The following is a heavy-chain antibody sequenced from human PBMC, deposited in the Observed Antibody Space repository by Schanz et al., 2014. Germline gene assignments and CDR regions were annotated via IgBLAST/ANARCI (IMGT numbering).Heavy chain of an antibody. J-gene: IGHJ6*02. CDR1: GFNFANHA. CDR2: ISSDGSKK. V-gene: IGHV3-30*03. D-gene: IGHD3-10*01. Sequence: QVQLVESGGGVVQPERSLRLSCAASGFNFANHAIHWVRQGQGNGLQWVAVISSDGSKKLYADSVKARFTISRDNSKNSVSLQMDSLRPEDTAVYYCARDYREGMWFGEYYYGMDVWGQGTTVTVSS. CDR3: ARDYREGMWFGEYYYGMDV.